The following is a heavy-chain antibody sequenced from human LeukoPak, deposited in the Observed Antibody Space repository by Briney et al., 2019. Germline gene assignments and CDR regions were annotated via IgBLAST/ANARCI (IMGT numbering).Heavy chain of an antibody. CDR3: AREQWLPRENFVC. CDR2: IKQGGSEK. Sequence: GGSLRLSFAASGFTYSSHRMIWVPPAPGKGLEWVANIKQGGSEKYYVDSVKGRFTISRDNAKKSLYLQMNSLRAEDTAVCYCAREQWLPRENFVCWRQASHVTLSS. CDR1: GFTYSSHR. V-gene: IGHV3-7*01. D-gene: IGHD6-19*01. J-gene: IGHJ4*02.